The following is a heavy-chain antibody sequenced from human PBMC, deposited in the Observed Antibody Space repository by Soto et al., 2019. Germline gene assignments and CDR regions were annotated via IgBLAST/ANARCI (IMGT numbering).Heavy chain of an antibody. CDR3: ANVGDYSYFDH. V-gene: IGHV3-23*01. Sequence: EVQLLESGGGLVQPGGSLRLSCAASGFTFSSYAMSWGRQAPGKGLEWVSSITMSGGNTYYADSVKGRVTISRDNSKNTVYMLMNRLKAEDTAVYYCANVGDYSYFDHWGQGTLVTVSS. J-gene: IGHJ4*02. CDR1: GFTFSSYA. D-gene: IGHD4-4*01. CDR2: ITMSGGNT.